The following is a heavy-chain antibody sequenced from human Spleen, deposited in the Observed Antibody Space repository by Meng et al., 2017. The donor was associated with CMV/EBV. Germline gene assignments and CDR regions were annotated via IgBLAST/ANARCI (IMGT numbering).Heavy chain of an antibody. CDR3: AKDILAAVGTRNGMDA. V-gene: IGHV3-30*02. CDR1: GFTFSSYG. D-gene: IGHD6-13*01. Sequence: GESLKISCAASGFTFSSYGMHWVRQAPGKGLEWVAFIRYDGSNKYYADSVKGRFTISRDDSRNTMYLQMVSLRAEDTAVYYCAKDILAAVGTRNGMDAWGQGTTVTVSS. J-gene: IGHJ6*02. CDR2: IRYDGSNK.